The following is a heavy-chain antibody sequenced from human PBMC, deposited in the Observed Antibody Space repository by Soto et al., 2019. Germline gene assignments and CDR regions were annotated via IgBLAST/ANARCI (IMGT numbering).Heavy chain of an antibody. Sequence: ASVNVSSKASGGTFSSYAIGWVRQSPGQGLEWMGGIIPIFGTANYAQKFQGRVTITADESTSTAYMELSSLRSEDTAVYYCARGRYYYDSSGYYPYFDYWGQGTLVTVS. D-gene: IGHD3-22*01. CDR2: IIPIFGTA. V-gene: IGHV1-69*13. CDR1: GGTFSSYA. J-gene: IGHJ4*02. CDR3: ARGRYYYDSSGYYPYFDY.